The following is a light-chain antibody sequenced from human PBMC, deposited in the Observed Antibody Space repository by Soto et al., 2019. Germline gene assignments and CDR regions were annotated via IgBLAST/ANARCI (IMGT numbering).Light chain of an antibody. CDR1: SSDVGSYNL. V-gene: IGLV2-14*02. CDR3: SSYTTIKTVV. CDR2: EGS. Sequence: QSALTQPPSVSGSPGQSITISCTGTSSDVGSYNLVSWYQQHPGKAPKLMIYEGSKRPSGVSNRFSGFKSANTAYLTISGVQPEDEADYHCSSYTTIKTVVFGGGTKLTVL. J-gene: IGLJ2*01.